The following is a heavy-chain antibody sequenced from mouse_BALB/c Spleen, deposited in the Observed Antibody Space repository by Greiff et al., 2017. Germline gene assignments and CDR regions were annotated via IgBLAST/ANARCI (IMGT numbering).Heavy chain of an antibody. CDR3: ARKYANYAAWCAY. CDR1: VYEFTSHD. J-gene: IGHJ3*01. Sequence: EVKLMESGGGLVQPGESLKLSCESNVYEFTSHDMSWVRKTPEKRLELVAAINSDGGSIYYPDTMERRFISSRDNTKKTLYLQMSSLRTEDTALYYCARKYANYAAWCAYWGQGTLVTVSA. D-gene: IGHD2-4*01. V-gene: IGHV5-2*01. CDR2: INSDGGSI.